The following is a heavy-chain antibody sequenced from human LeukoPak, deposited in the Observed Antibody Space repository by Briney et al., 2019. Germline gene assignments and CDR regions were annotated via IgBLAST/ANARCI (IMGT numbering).Heavy chain of an antibody. J-gene: IGHJ1*01. CDR3: ARVGTLNFWRGYGYFQH. Sequence: SETLSLTCTVSGGSISSYYWSWIRQPPGKGLEWIRYIYYSGSTNYNPSLKSRVTISVDTSKNQFSLKLSSVTAADTAVYYCARVGTLNFWRGYGYFQHWGQGTLVTVSS. D-gene: IGHD3-3*01. CDR2: IYYSGST. CDR1: GGSISSYY. V-gene: IGHV4-59*01.